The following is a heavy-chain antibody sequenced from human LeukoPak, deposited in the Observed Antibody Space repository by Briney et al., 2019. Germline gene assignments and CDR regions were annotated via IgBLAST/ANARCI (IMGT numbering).Heavy chain of an antibody. CDR1: GGSISSYY. CDR2: INYSGST. J-gene: IGHJ4*02. CDR3: AREVRQDYVYFAR. D-gene: IGHD3-9*01. V-gene: IGHV4-59*01. Sequence: SETLSLTCVVSGGSISSYYWSWIRQPPPGGLEWIGYINYSGSTNYNPSLKSRVTMSVDTSKNQCSLKRSSVTAADTAMYYCAREVRQDYVYFARWGQGSLVTVSS.